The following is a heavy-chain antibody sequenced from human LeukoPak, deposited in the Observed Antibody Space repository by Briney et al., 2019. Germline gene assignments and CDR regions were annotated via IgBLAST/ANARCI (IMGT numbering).Heavy chain of an antibody. CDR1: GYTFTSYY. D-gene: IGHD3-10*01. CDR3: ARDRRNYYGSGSQNRALGY. CDR2: ISAYNANT. J-gene: IGHJ4*02. Sequence: ASVKVSCKASGYTFTSYYMHWVRQAPGQGLEWMGWISAYNANTNYAQKLQGRVTMTTDTSTSTAYMELRSLRSDDTAVYYCARDRRNYYGSGSQNRALGYWGQGTLVTVSS. V-gene: IGHV1-18*04.